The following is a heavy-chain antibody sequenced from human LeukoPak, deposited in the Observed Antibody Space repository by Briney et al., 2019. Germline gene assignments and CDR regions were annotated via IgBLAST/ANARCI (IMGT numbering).Heavy chain of an antibody. D-gene: IGHD4-17*01. CDR3: ARHATVTSFTFAY. J-gene: IGHJ4*02. CDR2: IYYSGNT. Sequence: SETLSLTCTVSGGSISSSSYYWGWIRQPPGKGLEWIGSIYYSGNTYYNPSLKSRVTISIDTSKNQFSLNLNSVTAADTAVYYCARHATVTSFTFAYWDQGTLLTVSS. CDR1: GGSISSSSYY. V-gene: IGHV4-39*01.